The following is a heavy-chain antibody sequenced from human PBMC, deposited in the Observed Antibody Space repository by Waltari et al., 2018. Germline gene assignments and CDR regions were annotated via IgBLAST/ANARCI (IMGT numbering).Heavy chain of an antibody. CDR2: IIPIFGTA. V-gene: IGHV1-69*01. CDR3: ARGRAGYYYDSSGYYSSDY. Sequence: QVQLVQSGAEVKKPGSSVKVSCKASGGTFSSYAISWVRQAPGQGLEWMGGIIPIFGTATYAQKFQGRVTITADESTSTAYMELSSLRSEDTAVYYCARGRAGYYYDSSGYYSSDYWGQGTLVTVSS. J-gene: IGHJ4*02. CDR1: GGTFSSYA. D-gene: IGHD3-22*01.